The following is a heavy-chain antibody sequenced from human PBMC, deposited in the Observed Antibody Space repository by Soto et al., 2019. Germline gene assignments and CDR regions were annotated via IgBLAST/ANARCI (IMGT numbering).Heavy chain of an antibody. V-gene: IGHV3-30*18. CDR3: AKDARYYYDSSGYYHYFDY. D-gene: IGHD3-22*01. J-gene: IGHJ4*02. Sequence: GGSLRLSCAASGFTFSSYGMHWVRQAPGKGLEWVAVISYDGSNKYYADSVKGRFTISRDNSKNTLYLQMNSLRAEDTAVYYCAKDARYYYDSSGYYHYFDYWGQGTLVTVSS. CDR1: GFTFSSYG. CDR2: ISYDGSNK.